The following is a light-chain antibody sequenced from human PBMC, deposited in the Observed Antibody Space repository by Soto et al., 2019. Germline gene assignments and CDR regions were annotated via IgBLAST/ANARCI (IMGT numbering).Light chain of an antibody. CDR2: GNS. CDR1: SSNIGAGYD. CDR3: QSYDSSLSGSV. J-gene: IGLJ2*01. Sequence: QSVLTQPPSVSGAPGQRVTISCTGSSSNIGAGYDVHWYQQLPGTAPKLLIYGNSNRPSGVPDRFSGSKSGTSASLAITGLQAQDEADYYRQSYDSSLSGSVLGGGTKLTVL. V-gene: IGLV1-40*01.